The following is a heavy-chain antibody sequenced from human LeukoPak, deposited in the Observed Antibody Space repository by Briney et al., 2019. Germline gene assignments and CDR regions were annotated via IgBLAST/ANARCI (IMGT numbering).Heavy chain of an antibody. CDR2: IYSGGST. D-gene: IGHD1-26*01. V-gene: IGHV3-53*01. CDR3: ARPNDTTNYGMDV. Sequence: GGSLRLSCAASGFTVSSNYMSWVRQAPGKGLEWVSVIYSGGSTYYADSVKGRFTISRDNSKNTLYLQMNSLRAEDTAVYYCARPNDTTNYGMDVWGQGTTVTVSS. CDR1: GFTVSSNY. J-gene: IGHJ6*02.